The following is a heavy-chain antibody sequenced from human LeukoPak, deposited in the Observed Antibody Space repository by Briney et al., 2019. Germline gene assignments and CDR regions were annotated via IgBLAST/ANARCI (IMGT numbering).Heavy chain of an antibody. CDR1: GGSIGSYY. Sequence: SETLSLTCTVSGGSIGSYYWSWIRQPPGKGLEWIGYIYYSGSTNYNPSLKSRVTISVDTSKNQFSLKLSSVTAADTAVYYCAGELIAAAGPHAFDYWGQGTLVTVSS. CDR2: IYYSGST. J-gene: IGHJ4*02. V-gene: IGHV4-59*08. CDR3: AGELIAAAGPHAFDY. D-gene: IGHD6-13*01.